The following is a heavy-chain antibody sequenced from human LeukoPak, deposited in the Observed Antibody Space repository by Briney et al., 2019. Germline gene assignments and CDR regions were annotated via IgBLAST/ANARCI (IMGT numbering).Heavy chain of an antibody. CDR2: IHTSGST. CDR1: GGSISSYY. Sequence: SETLSLTCTVSGGSISSYYWSWIRQPPGKGLEWIGRIHTSGSTNYNPSLKSRVTMSVDTSKNQFSLKLSSVTAADTAVYYCARGGGSAFDIWGQGTMVTVSS. J-gene: IGHJ3*02. V-gene: IGHV4-4*07. D-gene: IGHD1-26*01. CDR3: ARGGGSAFDI.